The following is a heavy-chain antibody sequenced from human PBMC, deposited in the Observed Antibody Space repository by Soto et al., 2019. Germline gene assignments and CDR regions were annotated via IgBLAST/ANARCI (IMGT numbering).Heavy chain of an antibody. CDR2: MKPNSGNT. Sequence: TSVKVSCKASGYTFTSYDINWVRQATGQGLEWMGWMKPNSGNTGYAQKFQGRVTMTRNTSISTAYMELSSLRSEDTAVYYCARVQRLGQSYYYYYMDVWGKGTTVTVSS. D-gene: IGHD6-25*01. CDR1: GYTFTSYD. J-gene: IGHJ6*03. CDR3: ARVQRLGQSYYYYYMDV. V-gene: IGHV1-8*01.